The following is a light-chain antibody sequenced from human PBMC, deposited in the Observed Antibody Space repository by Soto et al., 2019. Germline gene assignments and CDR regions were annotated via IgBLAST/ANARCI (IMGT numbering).Light chain of an antibody. V-gene: IGLV2-14*03. CDR3: TSWTTSTTMI. J-gene: IGLJ2*01. CDR2: DVN. CDR1: RSDIGAYNF. Sequence: QSVLTQPASVPGSPGQSITISCTGTRSDIGAYNFVSWYQQHPGEVPKLILYDVNVRPSGVSNRFSGSKSGNTASLTISGLQAEDEADYYCTSWTTSTTMIFGGGTKLTVL.